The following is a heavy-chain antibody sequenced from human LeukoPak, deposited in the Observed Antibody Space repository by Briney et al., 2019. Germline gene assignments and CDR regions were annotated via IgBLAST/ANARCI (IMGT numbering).Heavy chain of an antibody. CDR2: ISAYNGNT. Sequence: ASVKVSCKASGYTFTSYGISWVRQAPGQGPEWMGWISAYNGNTNYAQKLQGRVTMTTDTSTSTAYMELRSLRSDDTAVYYCARGYYGSGGPPDDAFDIWGQGTMVTVSS. V-gene: IGHV1-18*01. D-gene: IGHD3-10*01. J-gene: IGHJ3*02. CDR1: GYTFTSYG. CDR3: ARGYYGSGGPPDDAFDI.